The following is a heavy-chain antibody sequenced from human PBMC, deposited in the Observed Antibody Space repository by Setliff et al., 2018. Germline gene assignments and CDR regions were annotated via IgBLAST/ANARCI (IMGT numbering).Heavy chain of an antibody. CDR1: GASITNINYY. CDR2: IFYNGRT. D-gene: IGHD4-17*01. Sequence: SETLSLTCTVSGASITNINYYWGLIRQPPGKGLEWIGSIFYNGRTFYNPSLKSRVTISVDTSKNQFSLTLSSVTAEDTAIYYCARENYGDYGDAFDIWGQGTMVTVSS. V-gene: IGHV4-39*02. J-gene: IGHJ3*02. CDR3: ARENYGDYGDAFDI.